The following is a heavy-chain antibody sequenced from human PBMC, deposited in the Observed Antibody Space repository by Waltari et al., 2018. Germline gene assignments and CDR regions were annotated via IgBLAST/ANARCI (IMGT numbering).Heavy chain of an antibody. V-gene: IGHV1-2*02. D-gene: IGHD6-13*01. CDR2: INPNSGGT. CDR1: GYTFTGYY. J-gene: IGHJ2*01. CDR3: ARDPTTSSSWTSYWYFDL. Sequence: QVQLVQSGAEVKKPGASVKVSCKASGYTFTGYYLHWVRQAPGQGLEWMGWINPNSGGTNYAQKFQGRVTMTRDTSISTAYMELSRLRSDDTAVYYCARDPTTSSSWTSYWYFDLWGRGTLVTVSS.